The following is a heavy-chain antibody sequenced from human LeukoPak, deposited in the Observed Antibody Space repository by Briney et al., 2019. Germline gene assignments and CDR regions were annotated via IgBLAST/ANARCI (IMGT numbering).Heavy chain of an antibody. D-gene: IGHD3-22*01. J-gene: IGHJ4*02. CDR1: GYTFTSYG. CDR3: AREGDSSGYLYYFDY. V-gene: IGHV1-18*01. CDR2: ISAYNGNT. Sequence: ASVKVSCKASGYTFTSYGISWVRQAPGQGLERMGWISAYNGNTNYAQKLQGRVTMTTDTSTSTAYMELRSLRSDDTAVYYCAREGDSSGYLYYFDYWGQGTLVTVSS.